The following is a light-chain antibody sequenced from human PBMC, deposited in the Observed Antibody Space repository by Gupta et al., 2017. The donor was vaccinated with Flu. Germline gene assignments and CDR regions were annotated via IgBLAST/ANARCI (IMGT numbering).Light chain of an antibody. V-gene: IGKV1-17*01. J-gene: IGKJ1*01. CDR1: QDIRND. Sequence: DIQMTQSPSSLSASVGDRVSITCRASQDIRNDLAWYQQKPGKAPKRLIYAASGLQRGVTSRVSGSGDGTEFNITISSRQPEDFAAYYCLQQNSDHRTWTFGQGTKVEIK. CDR3: LQQNSDHRTWT. CDR2: AAS.